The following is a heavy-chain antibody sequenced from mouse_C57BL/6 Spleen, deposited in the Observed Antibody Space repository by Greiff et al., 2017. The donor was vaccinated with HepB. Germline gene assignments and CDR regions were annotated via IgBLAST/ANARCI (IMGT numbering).Heavy chain of an antibody. Sequence: QVQLQQSGPELVKPGASVKISCKASGYAFSSSWMNWVKQRPGKGLEWIGRIYPGDGDTNYNGKFKGKATLTADKSSSTAYMQLSSLTSEDSAVYFCARPYDYVPYFDYWGQGTTLTVSS. D-gene: IGHD2-4*01. CDR2: IYPGDGDT. CDR3: ARPYDYVPYFDY. J-gene: IGHJ2*01. V-gene: IGHV1-82*01. CDR1: GYAFSSSW.